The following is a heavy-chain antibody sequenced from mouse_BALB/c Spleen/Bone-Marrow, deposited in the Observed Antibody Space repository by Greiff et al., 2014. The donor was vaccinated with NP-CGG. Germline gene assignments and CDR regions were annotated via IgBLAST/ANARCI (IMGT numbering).Heavy chain of an antibody. D-gene: IGHD1-1*01. CDR3: APYYYGRWFAN. Sequence: VQLQQPGAELVKPGASVKLSCTASGFNIKDTYMHWVKQRPEQGLEWIGRIDPADGNIKYDPKFQGKATITADASSNTAYLQLXSXXSEDTAVYYCAPYYYGRWFANWGQGTLVTGSA. V-gene: IGHV14-3*02. CDR2: IDPADGNI. J-gene: IGHJ3*01. CDR1: GFNIKDTY.